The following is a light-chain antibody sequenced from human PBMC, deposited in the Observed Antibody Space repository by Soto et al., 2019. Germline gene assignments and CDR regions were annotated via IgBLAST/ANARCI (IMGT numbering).Light chain of an antibody. CDR2: DND. J-gene: IGLJ7*01. Sequence: QSALTQPPSASGTPGQRVTISCSGSSYNIGRNTVNWYQQVPGTAPKVVIYDNDQRPSGVPGRFSGSKSGTSASLAISGLQSYDEGDYYCATWDDGLTGVVFGGGTQLTVL. CDR3: ATWDDGLTGVV. V-gene: IGLV1-44*01. CDR1: SYNIGRNT.